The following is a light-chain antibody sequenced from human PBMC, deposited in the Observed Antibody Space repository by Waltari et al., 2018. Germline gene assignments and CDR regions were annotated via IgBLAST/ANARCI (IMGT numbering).Light chain of an antibody. CDR3: MQALQTPFT. J-gene: IGKJ3*01. Sequence: DIVMPQSPLSLPVTPGEPASISCRSSQSPLHSNGYNYLDWYLQKPGQSPQLLIYLGSNRASGVPDRFSGSGSGTDFTLKISRVEAEDVGVYYCMQALQTPFTFGPGTKVDIK. CDR2: LGS. V-gene: IGKV2-28*01. CDR1: QSPLHSNGYNY.